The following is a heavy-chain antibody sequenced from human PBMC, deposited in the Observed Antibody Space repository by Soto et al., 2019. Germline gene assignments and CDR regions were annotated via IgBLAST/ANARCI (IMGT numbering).Heavy chain of an antibody. Sequence: QVQLVESGGGVVQPGRSLRLSCAASGFTFSSYAMHWVRQAPGKGLEWVAVISYDGSNKYYADSVKGRFTSSRDNSKNTLYLQMNSLRAEDTAVYYCARELWFGEPARYYYGMDVWGQGTTVTVSS. CDR3: ARELWFGEPARYYYGMDV. J-gene: IGHJ6*02. CDR1: GFTFSSYA. CDR2: ISYDGSNK. V-gene: IGHV3-30-3*01. D-gene: IGHD3-10*01.